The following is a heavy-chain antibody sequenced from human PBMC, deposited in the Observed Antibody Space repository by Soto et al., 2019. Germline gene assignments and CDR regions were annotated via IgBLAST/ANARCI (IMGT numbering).Heavy chain of an antibody. V-gene: IGHV3-11*05. Sequence: QVQLVESGGGLVKPGGSLRLSCAASGFTFSDYYMSWIRQAPGKGLEWVSYISSSSSYTNYADSVKGRFTISRDNAKXXXXXXXXXXXXXXXXXXXXXXXXXXXXXXXXXXXXXDIWGQGTMVTVSS. CDR2: ISSSSSYT. CDR1: GFTFSDYY. J-gene: IGHJ3*02. CDR3: XXXXXXXXXXXXXXXXXDI.